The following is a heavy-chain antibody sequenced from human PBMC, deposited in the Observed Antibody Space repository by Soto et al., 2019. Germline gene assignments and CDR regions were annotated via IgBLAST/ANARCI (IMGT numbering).Heavy chain of an antibody. Sequence: QVQLVQSGAEVKKPGASVKVSCKASGYTFTNYDINWVRQATGQGLEWLGWMNPNSGNTGYAQKFQGRVTMTRNTSIGTAYMELSSLRSEDTAVYYCAKVVRVNTRYSSGWSVGYYCDYWGQGTLVTVSS. V-gene: IGHV1-8*01. J-gene: IGHJ4*02. CDR3: AKVVRVNTRYSSGWSVGYYCDY. CDR1: GYTFTNYD. CDR2: MNPNSGNT. D-gene: IGHD6-19*01.